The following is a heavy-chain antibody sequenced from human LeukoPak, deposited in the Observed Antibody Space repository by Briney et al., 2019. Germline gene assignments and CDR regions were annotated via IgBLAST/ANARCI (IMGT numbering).Heavy chain of an antibody. CDR2: ISWNSGSI. V-gene: IGHV3-9*03. CDR3: AKALRGRLIRGSTHDAFDI. Sequence: GGSLRLSCAASGFTFDDYAMHWVRQAPGKGLEWVSGISWNSGSIGYADSVKGRFTISRDNAKNSLYLQMNSLRAEDMALYYCAKALRGRLIRGSTHDAFDIWGQGTMVTVSS. J-gene: IGHJ3*02. CDR1: GFTFDDYA. D-gene: IGHD3-16*01.